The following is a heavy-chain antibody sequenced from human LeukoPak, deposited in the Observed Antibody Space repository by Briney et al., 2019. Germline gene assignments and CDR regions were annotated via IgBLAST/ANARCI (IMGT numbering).Heavy chain of an antibody. J-gene: IGHJ4*02. D-gene: IGHD3-22*01. CDR1: GFTFSDYY. V-gene: IGHV3-11*01. CDR2: ISSSGSTI. Sequence: GGSLRLSCAASGFTFSDYYMSWIRQAPGKGLEWVSYISSSGSTIYYADSVKGRFTISRDSAKNSLYLQMNSLRAEDTAVYYCARGGPTYYYDSSGYPPLDYWGQGTLVTVSS. CDR3: ARGGPTYYYDSSGYPPLDY.